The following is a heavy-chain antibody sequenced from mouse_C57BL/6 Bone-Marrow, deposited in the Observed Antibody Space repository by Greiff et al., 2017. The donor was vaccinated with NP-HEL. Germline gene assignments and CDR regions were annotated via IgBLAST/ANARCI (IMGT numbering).Heavy chain of an antibody. J-gene: IGHJ2*01. CDR1: GYTFTSYG. CDR2: IYPRSGNT. Sequence: VQLVESGAELARPGASVKLSCKASGYTFTSYGISWVKQRTGQGLEWIGEIYPRSGNTYYNEKFKGKATLTADKSSSTAYMELRSLTSEDSAVYFCARSGDGSSAFGYWGQGTTLTVSS. D-gene: IGHD1-1*01. CDR3: ARSGDGSSAFGY. V-gene: IGHV1-81*01.